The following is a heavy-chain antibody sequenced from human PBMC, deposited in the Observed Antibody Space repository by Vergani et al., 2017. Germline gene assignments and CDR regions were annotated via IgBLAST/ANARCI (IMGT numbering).Heavy chain of an antibody. CDR1: GYTFTGYY. CDR2: INPNSGGT. CDR3: AREELSSIXLWRYYYYYYGMDV. D-gene: IGHD5-18*01. J-gene: IGHJ6*02. Sequence: QVQLVQSGAEVKKPGASVKVSCKASGYTFTGYYMHWVRQAPGQGLEWMGWINPNSGGTNYAQKFQGWVTMTRDTSISTAYMELSRLRSDDTAVYYCAREELSSIXLWRYYYYYYGMDVWGQGP. V-gene: IGHV1-2*04.